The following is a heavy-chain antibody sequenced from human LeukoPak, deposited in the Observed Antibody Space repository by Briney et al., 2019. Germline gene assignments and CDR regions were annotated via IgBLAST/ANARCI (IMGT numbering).Heavy chain of an antibody. V-gene: IGHV3-7*01. CDR1: GFSFSIYW. Sequence: PGGSLRLSCAASGFSFSIYWMSWVRQAPGKGLEWVANIKPDGSEKYYADSVKGRFTISRDNVKNSLYLQMNSLRAEDTAVYYCAKSYYGGWGQGTLVSVSS. J-gene: IGHJ4*02. CDR2: IKPDGSEK. CDR3: AKSYYGG. D-gene: IGHD3-10*01.